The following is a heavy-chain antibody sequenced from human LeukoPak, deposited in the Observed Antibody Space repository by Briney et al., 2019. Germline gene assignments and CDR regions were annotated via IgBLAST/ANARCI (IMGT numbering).Heavy chain of an antibody. Sequence: SETPSLTCTVSGVAFSSAYWSWVRQPPGKGLGWIGYIYFSGRTKYNASLKSRVRISVDTSKNQFSLKLSSVTAADTAVYYCALTYYYDSSGEGPDAFDIWGQGTMVTVSS. CDR3: ALTYYYDSSGEGPDAFDI. J-gene: IGHJ3*02. D-gene: IGHD3-22*01. CDR1: GVAFSSAY. CDR2: IYFSGRT. V-gene: IGHV4-59*01.